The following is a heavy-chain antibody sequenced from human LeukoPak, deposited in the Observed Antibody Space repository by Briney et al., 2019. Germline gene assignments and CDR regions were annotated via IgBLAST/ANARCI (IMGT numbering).Heavy chain of an antibody. V-gene: IGHV4-59*01. CDR1: GGSISSYY. CDR2: IYYSGST. Sequence: SETLSLTCTVSGGSISSYYWSWIRQPPGKGLEWIGYIYYSGSTNYNPSLKSRVTISVDTSKNQFSLKLSSVTAADTAVYYCARERVDIVVVPAAAIYAHDAFDIWGQGTMVTVSS. CDR3: ARERVDIVVVPAAAIYAHDAFDI. D-gene: IGHD2-2*03. J-gene: IGHJ3*02.